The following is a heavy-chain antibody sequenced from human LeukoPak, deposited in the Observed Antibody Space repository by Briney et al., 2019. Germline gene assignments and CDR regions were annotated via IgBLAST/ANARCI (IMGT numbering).Heavy chain of an antibody. Sequence: PSETLSLTCSVSRGSISSGDCYWGWIRQPPGRGLEWIASIHYSETAYYNPSLKSRVTISVDTSKNDFSLKLSSVTAADTAVYYCARGPTYQPIDYWGQGTLVTVSS. CDR3: ARGPTYQPIDY. J-gene: IGHJ4*02. V-gene: IGHV4-39*02. D-gene: IGHD2-2*01. CDR2: IHYSETA. CDR1: RGSISSGDCY.